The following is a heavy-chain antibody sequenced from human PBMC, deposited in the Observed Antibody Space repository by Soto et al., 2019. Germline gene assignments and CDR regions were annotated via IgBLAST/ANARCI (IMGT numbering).Heavy chain of an antibody. D-gene: IGHD5-18*01. Sequence: QVQLVQSGAEVKKPGASVKVSCKASGYTFTSYYMHWVRQAPGQGLEWMGIINPSGGSTSYAQKFQGRVNMTRDTSTSTVYMELSSLRSEDTAVYYCASRRGYSYGYDYYYGMDVWGQGTTVTVSS. CDR2: INPSGGST. V-gene: IGHV1-46*01. J-gene: IGHJ6*02. CDR3: ASRRGYSYGYDYYYGMDV. CDR1: GYTFTSYY.